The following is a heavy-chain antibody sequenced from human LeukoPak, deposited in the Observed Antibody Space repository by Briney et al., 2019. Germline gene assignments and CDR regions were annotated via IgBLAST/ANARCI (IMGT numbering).Heavy chain of an antibody. J-gene: IGHJ4*01. Sequence: SGTLSLTFAVSGGSISSSNWWSWVRQPPGKGLEWIGEIYHSGSTNYNPSLKSRVTISVDKSKNQFSLKLSSVTAADTAVYYCTGAIQWLAHEFWGRGTLVTVSS. CDR2: IYHSGST. CDR3: TGAIQWLAHEF. CDR1: GGSISSSNW. D-gene: IGHD6-19*01. V-gene: IGHV4-4*02.